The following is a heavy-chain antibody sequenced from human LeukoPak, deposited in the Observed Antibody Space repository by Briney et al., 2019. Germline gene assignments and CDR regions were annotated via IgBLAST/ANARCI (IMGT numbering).Heavy chain of an antibody. J-gene: IGHJ4*02. CDR3: ARGYSSGWCDY. Sequence: PGGSLRLSCAASGFTFSSYSMNWVRQAPGKGLEWVSSISSSSSYIHYADSVKGRFTISRDNAKNSLYLQMNSLRAEDTAVYYCARGYSSGWCDYWGQGTLVTVSS. CDR1: GFTFSSYS. V-gene: IGHV3-21*01. CDR2: ISSSSSYI. D-gene: IGHD6-19*01.